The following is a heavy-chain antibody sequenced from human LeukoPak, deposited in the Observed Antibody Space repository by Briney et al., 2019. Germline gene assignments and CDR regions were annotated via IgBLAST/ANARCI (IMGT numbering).Heavy chain of an antibody. Sequence: ASVKVSCKASGYTFTSYGISWVRQAPGQGLEWMGWISAYNGNTNYAQKFQGRVTITADESTSTAYMELSSLKSEDTAVYYCARCSSTSCRTALDYWGQGTLVTVSS. J-gene: IGHJ4*02. CDR1: GYTFTSYG. D-gene: IGHD2-2*01. V-gene: IGHV1-18*01. CDR2: ISAYNGNT. CDR3: ARCSSTSCRTALDY.